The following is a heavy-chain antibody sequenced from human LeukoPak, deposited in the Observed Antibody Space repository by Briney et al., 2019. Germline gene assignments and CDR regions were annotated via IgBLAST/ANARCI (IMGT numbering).Heavy chain of an antibody. Sequence: GGSLRLSCAASGFTVSSNYMSWVRQAPGKGLEWVSVIYSGGSTYYADSVKGRFTISRDNSKNTLYLQMNSLRAEDTAVYYCARDDVSRYYYDSSGYYSNYWGQGTLVTVSS. D-gene: IGHD3-22*01. CDR1: GFTVSSNY. J-gene: IGHJ4*02. CDR3: ARDDVSRYYYDSSGYYSNY. CDR2: IYSGGST. V-gene: IGHV3-66*01.